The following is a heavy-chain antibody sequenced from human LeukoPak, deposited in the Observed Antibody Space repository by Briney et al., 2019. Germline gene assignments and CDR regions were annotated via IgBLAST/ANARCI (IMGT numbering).Heavy chain of an antibody. CDR1: GLTVSGYW. V-gene: IGHV3-74*01. CDR3: ARAMRSGYDY. Sequence: GGSLRLSCAASGLTVSGYWMHWVRQTPGKGLVWVSRINSDGSRITYADSVKGRFTVSRDNAKNTVYLQMNSLRVEDTAVYYCARAMRSGYDYWGQGTLVTVSS. D-gene: IGHD5-12*01. CDR2: INSDGSRI. J-gene: IGHJ4*02.